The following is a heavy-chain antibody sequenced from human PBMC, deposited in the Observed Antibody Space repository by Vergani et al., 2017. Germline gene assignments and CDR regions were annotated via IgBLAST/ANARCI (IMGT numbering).Heavy chain of an antibody. D-gene: IGHD5-18*01. CDR2: IRNKAYGGTT. CDR3: SRGRGYSFGYSDY. Sequence: DVHLAESGGGFFQPGGSLRLSCAASGFSFGDYAMTWVRQAPGKGLGWVAFIRNKAYGGTTEYAASVKGRFTISRDDSKRLAYLQLSGLKTEDTAVYFCSRGRGYSFGYSDYWGQGTLVTVSS. V-gene: IGHV3-49*04. CDR1: GFSFGDYA. J-gene: IGHJ4*02.